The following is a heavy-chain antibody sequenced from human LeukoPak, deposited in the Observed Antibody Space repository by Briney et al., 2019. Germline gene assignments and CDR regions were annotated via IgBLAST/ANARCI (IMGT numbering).Heavy chain of an antibody. D-gene: IGHD1-26*01. Sequence: SETLSLTCAVYGGSFSGYYWSWIRQPPGKGLEWIGEINHSGSTNYNPSLKSRVTISVDTSKNQFSLKLSSVTAADTAVYYCAKGLLVGATSPFDYWGQGTLVTVSS. V-gene: IGHV4-34*01. CDR1: GGSFSGYY. J-gene: IGHJ4*02. CDR2: INHSGST. CDR3: AKGLLVGATSPFDY.